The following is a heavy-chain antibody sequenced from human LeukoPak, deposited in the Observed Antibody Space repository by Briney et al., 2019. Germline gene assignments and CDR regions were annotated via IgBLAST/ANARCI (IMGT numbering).Heavy chain of an antibody. CDR3: AGSSGSTYSYYYGMDV. J-gene: IGHJ6*02. Sequence: PSETLSLTCTVSSGSISSYYWNWIRQPPGKGLEWIGYIYYSGSTNYNPSLKSRVTISVDTSKNQFSLKLSSVTAADRAVYYCAGSSGSTYSYYYGMDVWGQGTTVTVSS. D-gene: IGHD3-22*01. V-gene: IGHV4-59*01. CDR2: IYYSGST. CDR1: SGSISSYY.